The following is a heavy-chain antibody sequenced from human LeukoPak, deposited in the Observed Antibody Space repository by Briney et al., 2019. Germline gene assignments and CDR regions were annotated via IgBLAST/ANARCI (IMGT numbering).Heavy chain of an antibody. CDR1: EFTFSSYA. CDR2: IYSGGST. CDR3: ASTRRDILTGYYPDY. V-gene: IGHV3-66*01. J-gene: IGHJ4*02. Sequence: GGSLRLSCAASEFTFSSYAMSWVRQAPGKGLEWVSVIYSGGSTYYADSVKGRFTISRDNSKNTLYLQMNSLRAKDTAVYYCASTRRDILTGYYPDYWGQGTLVTVSS. D-gene: IGHD3-9*01.